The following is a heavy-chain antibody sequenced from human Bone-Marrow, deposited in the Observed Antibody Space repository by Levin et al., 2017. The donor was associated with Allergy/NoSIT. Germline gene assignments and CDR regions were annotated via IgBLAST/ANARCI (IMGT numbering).Heavy chain of an antibody. CDR3: ARGGYCSGGSCYSAGPYYGMDV. D-gene: IGHD2-15*01. V-gene: IGHV3-33*01. J-gene: IGHJ6*02. Sequence: GGSLRLSCAASGFTFSSYGMHWVRQAPGKGLEWVAVIWYDGSNKYYADSVKGRFTISRDNSKNTLYLQMNSLRAEDTAVYYCARGGYCSGGSCYSAGPYYGMDVWGQGTTVTVSS. CDR2: IWYDGSNK. CDR1: GFTFSSYG.